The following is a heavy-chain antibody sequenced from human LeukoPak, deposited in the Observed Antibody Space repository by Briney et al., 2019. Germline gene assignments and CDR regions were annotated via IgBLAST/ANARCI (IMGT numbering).Heavy chain of an antibody. V-gene: IGHV3-30*02. Sequence: GGSLRLSCAASGFTFSSYGMHWVRQAPGKGLEWVAFIRYDGSNKYYADSVKGRFTISRDNSKNTLYLQMNSLRAEDTAVYYCAKDGGGYDYVWGSYRPDYWGQGTLVTVSS. CDR1: GFTFSSYG. J-gene: IGHJ4*02. D-gene: IGHD3-16*02. CDR3: AKDGGGYDYVWGSYRPDY. CDR2: IRYDGSNK.